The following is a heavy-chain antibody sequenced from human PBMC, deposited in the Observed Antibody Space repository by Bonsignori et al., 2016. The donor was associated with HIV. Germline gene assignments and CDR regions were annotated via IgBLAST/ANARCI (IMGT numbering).Heavy chain of an antibody. Sequence: WVRQAPGQGLEWMGWINPNSGGTNHAQKFQGRVTMTRDTSISTAYMDLSRLRSDDTAVYYCARGRSTFGLFIVDDWGQGTLVTVSS. CDR3: ARGRSTFGLFIVDD. J-gene: IGHJ4*02. D-gene: IGHD3/OR15-3a*01. CDR2: INPNSGGT. V-gene: IGHV1-2*02.